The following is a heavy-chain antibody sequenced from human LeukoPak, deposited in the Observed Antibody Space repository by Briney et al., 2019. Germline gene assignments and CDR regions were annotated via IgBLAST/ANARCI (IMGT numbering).Heavy chain of an antibody. CDR3: ARDRSCSSTSCFHGRLVP. D-gene: IGHD2-2*01. J-gene: IGHJ5*02. Sequence: PGGSLRLSCAASGFTFSSYAMHWVRQAPGKGLEWVGVISYDGSNKYYADSVQGRFTISRDNNKNTLYLQMNSLRAEDTAVYYCARDRSCSSTSCFHGRLVPWGEGTLVTVSS. CDR1: GFTFSSYA. CDR2: ISYDGSNK. V-gene: IGHV3-30*04.